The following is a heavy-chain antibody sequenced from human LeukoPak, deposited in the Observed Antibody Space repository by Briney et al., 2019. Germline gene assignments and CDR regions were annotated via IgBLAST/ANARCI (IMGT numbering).Heavy chain of an antibody. CDR1: GGSISSSSYY. CDR3: ARARSLYYYYMDV. CDR2: IYTSGST. J-gene: IGHJ6*03. Sequence: PSETLSLTCTVSGGSISSSSYYWSWIRQPAGKGLEWIGRIYTSGSTNYNPSLKSRVTMSVDTSKNQFSLKLSSVTAADTAVYYCARARSLYYYYMDVWGKGTTVTISS. V-gene: IGHV4-61*02.